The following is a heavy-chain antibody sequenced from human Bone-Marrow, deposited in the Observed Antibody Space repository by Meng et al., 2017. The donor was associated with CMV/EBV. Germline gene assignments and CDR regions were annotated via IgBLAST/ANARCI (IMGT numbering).Heavy chain of an antibody. J-gene: IGHJ6*02. D-gene: IGHD6-6*01. Sequence: SAKVSCKASGGTFSSYAISWVRQAPGQGLEWMGGIIPIFGTANYAQKCQGRVTITTDESTSTAYMELSSLRSEDTAVYYCARDSHEYSTPRWETYYYYGMDVWGQGTTVTVSS. CDR1: GGTFSSYA. V-gene: IGHV1-69*05. CDR3: ARDSHEYSTPRWETYYYYGMDV. CDR2: IIPIFGTA.